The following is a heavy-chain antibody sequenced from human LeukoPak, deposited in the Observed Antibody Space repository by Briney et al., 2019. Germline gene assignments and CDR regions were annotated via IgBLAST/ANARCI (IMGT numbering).Heavy chain of an antibody. V-gene: IGHV3-23*01. D-gene: IGHD3-16*01. J-gene: IGHJ4*02. CDR2: ISGSGDTS. CDR1: GLTFSSYA. Sequence: GGSLRLSCAASGLTFSSYAVSWVRQAPGKGLEWVSAISGSGDTSFYADSVKGRFTISRDNSKNTLYLQMNSLSAEDTAVYYCAKDGTFGDFDHWGQGNAVAVSS. CDR3: AKDGTFGDFDH.